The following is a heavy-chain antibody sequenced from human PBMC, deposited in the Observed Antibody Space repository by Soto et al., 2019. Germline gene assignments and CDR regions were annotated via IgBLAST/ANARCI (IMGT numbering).Heavy chain of an antibody. CDR3: ARDGFCTSTTCRVGNWFDP. CDR1: GGSFSGYY. Sequence: KTSETLSLTCVVYGGSFSGYYWSWIRQSPGKGLEWIGGINHRGSTNYNPSPESRVTISVDTSKNQFSLKLPSVTAADTAMYYCARDGFCTSTTCRVGNWFDPWGQGTLVTVSS. V-gene: IGHV4-34*01. J-gene: IGHJ5*02. D-gene: IGHD2-2*01. CDR2: INHRGST.